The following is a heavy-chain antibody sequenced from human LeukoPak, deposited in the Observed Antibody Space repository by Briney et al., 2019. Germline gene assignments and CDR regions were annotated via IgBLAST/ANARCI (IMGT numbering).Heavy chain of an antibody. CDR3: ARGGLWDPLLSKFDY. J-gene: IGHJ4*02. D-gene: IGHD2-2*01. Sequence: LSLTCTVSGGSISSGGYYWSWVRQAPGKGLEWVAVIWYDGSNKYYADSVKGRFTISRDNSKNTLYLQMNSLRAEDTAVYYCARGGLWDPLLSKFDYWGQGTLVTVSS. CDR1: GGSISSGGYY. V-gene: IGHV3-33*08. CDR2: IWYDGSNK.